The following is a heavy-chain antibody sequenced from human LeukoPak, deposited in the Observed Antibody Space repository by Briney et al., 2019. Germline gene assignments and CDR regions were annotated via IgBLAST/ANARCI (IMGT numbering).Heavy chain of an antibody. J-gene: IGHJ6*02. CDR1: GGSISSGSYY. CDR3: ARDQGVAGPYYYYYYGMDV. Sequence: SQTLSLTCTVSGGSISSGSYYWSWIRQPAGKGLEWIGRIYTSGSTNYNPSLKSRVTISVDTSKNQFSLKLSSVTAADTAVCYCARDQGVAGPYYYYYYGMDVWGQGTTVTVSS. CDR2: IYTSGST. D-gene: IGHD6-19*01. V-gene: IGHV4-61*02.